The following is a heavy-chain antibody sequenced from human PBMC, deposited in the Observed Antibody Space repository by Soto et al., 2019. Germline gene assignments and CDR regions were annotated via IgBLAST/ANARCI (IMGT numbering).Heavy chain of an antibody. J-gene: IGHJ4*02. V-gene: IGHV1-18*01. CDR3: ARYRGQQWLVPDYLDF. CDR1: GYTFTSYG. Sequence: ASVKVSCKASGYTFTSYGISWVRQAPGQGLEWMGWISAYNGNTNYAQKLQGRVTMTTDTSTSTAYMELRSLRSDDTAVYYCARYRGQQWLVPDYLDFWGQGTLVTVSA. CDR2: ISAYNGNT. D-gene: IGHD6-19*01.